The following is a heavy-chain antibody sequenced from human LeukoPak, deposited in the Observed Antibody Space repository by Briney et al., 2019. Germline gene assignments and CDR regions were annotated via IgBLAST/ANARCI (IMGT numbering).Heavy chain of an antibody. D-gene: IGHD4-17*01. Sequence: SQTLSLTCAISGDSVSYNTGWNWIRQSPSRGLEWLGRTYYTSKWNNDYSLSVKSRITVNADTTKNQLFLQLNSATPEDTAVYFCARGFLRLGFDSWGQGALVTVSS. CDR1: GDSVSYNTG. CDR3: ARGFLRLGFDS. CDR2: TYYTSKWNN. J-gene: IGHJ4*02. V-gene: IGHV6-1*01.